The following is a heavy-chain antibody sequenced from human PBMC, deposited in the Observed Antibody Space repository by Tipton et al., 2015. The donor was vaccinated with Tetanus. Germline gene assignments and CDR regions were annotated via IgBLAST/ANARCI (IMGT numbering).Heavy chain of an antibody. D-gene: IGHD4-17*01. CDR3: ARSPLRSADAFDI. J-gene: IGHJ3*02. Sequence: QLVQSGAEVKKPGESLKIPCKGSGYSFTSYWIGWVRQMPGKGLEWMGIIYPGDSDTRYSPSFQGQVTISADKSISTAYLQWSSLKAPDTAMYYCARSPLRSADAFDIWGQGTMVTVSS. CDR1: GYSFTSYW. CDR2: IYPGDSDT. V-gene: IGHV5-51*01.